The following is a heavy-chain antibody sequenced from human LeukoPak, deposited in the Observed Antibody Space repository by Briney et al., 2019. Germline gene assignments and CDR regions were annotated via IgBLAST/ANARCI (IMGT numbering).Heavy chain of an antibody. CDR1: GYTFTRYG. Sequence: GASVKVSCKASGYTFTRYGISWVRQAPGQGLEWMGWISAYNGDIKYAQKYQGRVTMTTDTSTATAYMDLRSLRSDDTAVYYCARDRRNYDILTGYYPIDFWGQGTLVTVSS. J-gene: IGHJ4*02. D-gene: IGHD3-9*01. V-gene: IGHV1-18*01. CDR2: ISAYNGDI. CDR3: ARDRRNYDILTGYYPIDF.